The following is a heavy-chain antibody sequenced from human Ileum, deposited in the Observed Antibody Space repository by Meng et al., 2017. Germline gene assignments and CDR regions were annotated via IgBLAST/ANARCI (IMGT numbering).Heavy chain of an antibody. J-gene: IGHJ4*02. CDR3: ARVSYNKGSPKFDS. D-gene: IGHD1-14*01. Sequence: QVRLEKSGPGLLKPSETLSLSCAVSGDSIRNGNWWSWVRQPPGKGLEWIGEIYESGTTNYNPSLKSRVTISVDKSKNEFSLKLSSVTAADTALYYCARVSYNKGSPKFDSWGQGTLVTVSS. CDR2: IYESGTT. CDR1: GDSIRNGNW. V-gene: IGHV4-4*02.